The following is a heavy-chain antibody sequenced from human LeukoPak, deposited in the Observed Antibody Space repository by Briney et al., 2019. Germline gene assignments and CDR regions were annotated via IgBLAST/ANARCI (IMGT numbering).Heavy chain of an antibody. CDR1: SGSISSGDYY. V-gene: IGHV4-61*08. CDR3: AREGNWYFDL. CDR2: IYYSGST. Sequence: TASETLSLTCTVSSGSISSGDYYWSWIRQPPGKGLEWIGYIYYSGSTNYNPSLKSRVTISVDTSKNQFSLKLSSVTAADTAVYYCAREGNWYFDLWGRGTLVTVSS. J-gene: IGHJ2*01.